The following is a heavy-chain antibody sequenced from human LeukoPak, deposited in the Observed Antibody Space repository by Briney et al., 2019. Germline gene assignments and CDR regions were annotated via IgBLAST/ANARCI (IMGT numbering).Heavy chain of an antibody. CDR2: IKSKTDGGTT. CDR1: GFTFSNAW. J-gene: IGHJ4*02. CDR3: TTMGRFLEWLPANGFLDY. V-gene: IGHV3-15*01. D-gene: IGHD3-3*01. Sequence: PGGSLRLSCAASGFTFSNAWMSWVRQAPGKGLEWVGRIKSKTDGGTTDYAAPVKGRFTISRDDSKNTLYLQMNSLKTEDTAVYYCTTMGRFLEWLPANGFLDYWGQGTLVTVSS.